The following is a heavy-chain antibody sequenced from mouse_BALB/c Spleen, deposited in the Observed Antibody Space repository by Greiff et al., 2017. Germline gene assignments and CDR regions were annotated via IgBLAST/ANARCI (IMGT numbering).Heavy chain of an antibody. CDR2: IRNKANGYTT. V-gene: IGHV7-3*02. J-gene: IGHJ1*01. CDR3: ARVSELGHWYFDV. CDR1: GFTFTDYY. D-gene: IGHD4-1*01. Sequence: EVNLVESGGGLVQPGGSLRLSCATSGFTFTDYYMSWVRQPPGKALEWLGFIRNKANGYTTEYSASVKGRFTISRDNSQSILYLQMNTLRAEDSATYYCARVSELGHWYFDVWGAGTTVTVSS.